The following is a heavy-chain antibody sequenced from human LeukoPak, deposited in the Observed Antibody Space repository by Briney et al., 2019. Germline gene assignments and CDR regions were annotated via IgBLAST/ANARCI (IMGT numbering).Heavy chain of an antibody. CDR2: IYHSGNT. D-gene: IGHD3-10*01. CDR3: AGSNYDNWFDP. Sequence: SETLSLTCTVSGGSISSGSYYCGWIRQPPGKGLEWIGSIYHSGNTYYNPSLKSRVTLSVDTSKNQFSLKLSSVTAADTAVYYCAGSNYDNWFDPWGQGTLVSGSS. J-gene: IGHJ5*02. V-gene: IGHV4-39*01. CDR1: GGSISSGSYY.